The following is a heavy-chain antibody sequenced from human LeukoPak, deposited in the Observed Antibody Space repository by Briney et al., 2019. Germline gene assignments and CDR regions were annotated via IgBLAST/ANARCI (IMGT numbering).Heavy chain of an antibody. J-gene: IGHJ4*02. Sequence: ASVKVSCKASGYTFTSYYMHWVRQAPEQGLEWMGIINPSGGSTSYTQKFQGRVTLTRDTSTTTVCMELSSLRSQDTAVYYCARHKEVGDYYYFDYWGQGTLVTVSS. V-gene: IGHV1-46*01. CDR1: GYTFTSYY. CDR2: INPSGGST. D-gene: IGHD2/OR15-2a*01. CDR3: ARHKEVGDYYYFDY.